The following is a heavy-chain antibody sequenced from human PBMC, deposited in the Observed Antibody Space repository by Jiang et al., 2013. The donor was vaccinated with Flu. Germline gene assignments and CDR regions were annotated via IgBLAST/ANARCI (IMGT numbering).Heavy chain of an antibody. CDR1: GGTFSSYA. D-gene: IGHD6-19*01. Sequence: GAEVKKPGSSVKVSCKASGGTFSSYAISWVRQAPGQGLEWMGRIIPILGIANYAQKFQGRVTITADKSTSTAYMELSSLRSEDTAVYYCAREIAVAGAGSDYWGQGTLVTVSS. CDR2: IIPILGIA. V-gene: IGHV1-69*04. J-gene: IGHJ4*02. CDR3: AREIAVAGAGSDY.